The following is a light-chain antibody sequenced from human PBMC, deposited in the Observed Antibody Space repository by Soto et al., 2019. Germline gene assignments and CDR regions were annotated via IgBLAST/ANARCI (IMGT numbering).Light chain of an antibody. CDR1: QSLLHITGETF. Sequence: DVVMTQTPLSLSVAPGQPASISCKSSQSLLHITGETFLFWYLQKPGQSPQLLIYEVSTRVSGVPDRFRGSGSGTDCTLEISRVETDDVGIYYCMQSTQLPPTFGQGTRLGIE. J-gene: IGKJ5*01. CDR2: EVS. V-gene: IGKV2D-29*02. CDR3: MQSTQLPPT.